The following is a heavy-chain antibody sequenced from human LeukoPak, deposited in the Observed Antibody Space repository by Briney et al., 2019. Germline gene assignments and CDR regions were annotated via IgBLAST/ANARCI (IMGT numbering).Heavy chain of an antibody. CDR1: GYTFTSYY. D-gene: IGHD3-3*01. V-gene: IGHV1-46*01. CDR3: ASCFTIFGGYYYYGMDV. CDR2: INPSGGST. Sequence: ASVKVSCKASGYTFTSYYMHWVRQAPGQGLEWMGIINPSGGSTSYAQKFQGRVTMTRDTSTSTVYMELSSLRSEDTAVYYCASCFTIFGGYYYYGMDVWGQGTTVTVSS. J-gene: IGHJ6*02.